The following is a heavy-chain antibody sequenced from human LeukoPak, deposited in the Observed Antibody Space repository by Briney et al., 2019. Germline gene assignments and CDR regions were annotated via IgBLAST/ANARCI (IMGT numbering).Heavy chain of an antibody. V-gene: IGHV4-4*02. CDR1: GGSISNSNW. D-gene: IGHD3-22*01. J-gene: IGHJ4*02. CDR3: TTLYYYDTTGYYWRGFDY. Sequence: SGTLSLTCAVSGGSISNSNWWSWVRQPPGKGLERIGEIYHSGNTNYNPSLKSRVTITVDTSKNQFSLELNSVTAADTALYFCTTLYYYDTTGYYWRGFDYWGQGALVTVSS. CDR2: IYHSGNT.